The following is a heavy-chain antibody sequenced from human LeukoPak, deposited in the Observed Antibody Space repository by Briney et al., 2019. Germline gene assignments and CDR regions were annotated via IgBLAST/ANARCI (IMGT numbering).Heavy chain of an antibody. CDR1: GYTFTSYA. CDR3: AIPGAAAGDAFDI. CDR2: INAGNGNT. J-gene: IGHJ3*02. D-gene: IGHD6-13*01. Sequence: ASVKVSCKAFGYTFTSYAMHWLPQAPGQRLEGLGWINAGNGNTKYSQKFQGRVTITRDTSASTAYMELSSLRSEDTAVYYCAIPGAAAGDAFDIWGQGTMVTVSS. V-gene: IGHV1-3*01.